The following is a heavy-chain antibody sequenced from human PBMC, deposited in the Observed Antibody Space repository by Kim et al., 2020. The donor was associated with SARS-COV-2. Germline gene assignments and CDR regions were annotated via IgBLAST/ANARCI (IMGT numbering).Heavy chain of an antibody. CDR1: GYSISSGYY. CDR3: ARDGSESYYLHYFDY. Sequence: SETLSLTCTVSGYSISSGYYWGWIRQPPGKGLEWIGSIYQSGSTYYNPSLKSRVTISVDTSKNQFSLKLSSVTAADTAVYYCARDGSESYYLHYFDYWGQGTLVTVSS. D-gene: IGHD3-10*01. CDR2: IYQSGST. J-gene: IGHJ4*02. V-gene: IGHV4-38-2*02.